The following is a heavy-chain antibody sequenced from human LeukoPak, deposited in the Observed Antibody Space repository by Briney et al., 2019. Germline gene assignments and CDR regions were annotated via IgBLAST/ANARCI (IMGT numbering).Heavy chain of an antibody. CDR3: ARHSSPHAGSSSRYDF. CDR1: GGSISSSTYH. CDR2: IYYSGNT. Sequence: KPSETLSLTCTVSGGSISSSTYHWGWIRQPPGKGLEWIGSIYYSGNTYYNPSLKSRVTISVDTSKNQFSVKLSSVTAADTAVYYCARHSSPHAGSSSRYDFWGQGTLVTVSS. D-gene: IGHD6-13*01. J-gene: IGHJ4*02. V-gene: IGHV4-39*01.